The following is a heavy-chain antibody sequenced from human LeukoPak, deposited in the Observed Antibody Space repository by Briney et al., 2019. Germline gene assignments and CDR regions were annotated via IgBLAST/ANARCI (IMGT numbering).Heavy chain of an antibody. J-gene: IGHJ5*02. CDR2: IYYSGST. CDR3: ARAVGHYYDSSGPFDP. D-gene: IGHD3-22*01. CDR1: GGSVSSGSYY. V-gene: IGHV4-61*01. Sequence: SETLSLTCTVSGGSVSSGSYYWSWTRQPPGKGLEWIGYIYYSGSTNYNPSLKSRVTISVDTSKNQFSLKLSSVTAADTAVYYCARAVGHYYDSSGPFDPWGQGTLVTVSS.